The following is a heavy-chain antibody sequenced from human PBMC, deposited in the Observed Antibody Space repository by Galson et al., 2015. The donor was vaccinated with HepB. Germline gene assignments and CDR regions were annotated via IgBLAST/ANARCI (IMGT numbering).Heavy chain of an antibody. D-gene: IGHD3-3*01. J-gene: IGHJ6*02. CDR2: ISSSSIYT. CDR1: GFSFSDYF. CDR3: TKERISIFGVTLVPDSGMDV. V-gene: IGHV3-11*05. Sequence: SLRLSCAASGFSFSDYFMTWIRQAPGKGLEWVSYISSSSIYTNYADSVMGRFTISRDNAKNSLYLQMNSLRTGDTAMYYCTKERISIFGVTLVPDSGMDVWGQGTTVTVSS.